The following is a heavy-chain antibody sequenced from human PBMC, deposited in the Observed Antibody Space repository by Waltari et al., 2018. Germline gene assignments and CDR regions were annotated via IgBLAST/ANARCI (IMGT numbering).Heavy chain of an antibody. D-gene: IGHD2-15*01. Sequence: EVQLVESGGGLVKPGGSLRLHCAASGFHFGSYSMNWVRQAPGKGLEWVSSISTSSSYIYYADSVKGRFTISRDNAKKSLYLQMNSLRAEDTAVYYCARAQGWYLDYWGQGTLVTVSS. V-gene: IGHV3-21*01. CDR3: ARAQGWYLDY. J-gene: IGHJ4*02. CDR1: GFHFGSYS. CDR2: ISTSSSYI.